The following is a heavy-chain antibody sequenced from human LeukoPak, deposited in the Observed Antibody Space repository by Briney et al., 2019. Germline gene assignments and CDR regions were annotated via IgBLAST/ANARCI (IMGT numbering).Heavy chain of an antibody. CDR2: IYPGDSDT. Sequence: GESLKISCKGSGYSFTSYWIGWVRQMPGKGLEWMGIIYPGDSDTRYSPSFQGQVTILADKSISTAYLQWSSLKASDTAMYYCARRGYCSSTSCLGFDPWGQGTLVTVSS. CDR1: GYSFTSYW. CDR3: ARRGYCSSTSCLGFDP. D-gene: IGHD2-2*01. J-gene: IGHJ5*02. V-gene: IGHV5-51*01.